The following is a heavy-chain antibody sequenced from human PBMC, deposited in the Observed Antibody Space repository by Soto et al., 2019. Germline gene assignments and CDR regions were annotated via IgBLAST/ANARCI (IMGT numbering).Heavy chain of an antibody. V-gene: IGHV3-33*01. Sequence: PGGSLRLSCAASGFTFSSYGMHWVRQAPGKGLEWVAVIWYDGSNKYYADSVKGRFTISRDNSKNTLYLQMNSLRAEDTAVYYCARDHGDYSTTKAVREYYYYGMDVWGQGTTVTVSS. CDR1: GFTFSSYG. J-gene: IGHJ6*02. CDR2: IWYDGSNK. CDR3: ARDHGDYSTTKAVREYYYYGMDV. D-gene: IGHD4-4*01.